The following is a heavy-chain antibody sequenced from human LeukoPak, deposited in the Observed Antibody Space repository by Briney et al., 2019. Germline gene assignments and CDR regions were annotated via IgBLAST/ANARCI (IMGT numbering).Heavy chain of an antibody. CDR1: GFTFGSYA. Sequence: GGSLRLSCAASGFTFGSYAMSWVRQAPGRGLEWVSAISGSGGSTYYADSVKGRFTISRDNSKNTLYLQMNSLRAEDTAVYYCAKVCSSGYYYVDYWGQGTLVTVSS. V-gene: IGHV3-23*01. CDR3: AKVCSSGYYYVDY. D-gene: IGHD3-22*01. J-gene: IGHJ4*02. CDR2: ISGSGGST.